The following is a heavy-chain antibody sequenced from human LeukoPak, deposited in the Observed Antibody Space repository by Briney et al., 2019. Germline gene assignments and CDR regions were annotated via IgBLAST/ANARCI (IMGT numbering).Heavy chain of an antibody. V-gene: IGHV1-69*13. CDR2: IIPIFGTA. J-gene: IGHJ5*02. CDR1: GYTFTSYY. Sequence: SVKVSCKASGYTFTSYYMHWVRQAPGQGLEWMGGIIPIFGTANYAQKFQGRVTITADESTSTAYMELSSLRSEDKAVYYCARQFDPWGQGTLVTVSS. CDR3: ARQFDP.